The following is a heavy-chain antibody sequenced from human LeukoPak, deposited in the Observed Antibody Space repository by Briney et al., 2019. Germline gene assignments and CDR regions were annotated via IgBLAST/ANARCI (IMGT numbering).Heavy chain of an antibody. J-gene: IGHJ5*02. V-gene: IGHV3-23*01. D-gene: IGHD2-15*01. CDR2: IKGGGIIT. Sequence: GGSLRLSCAASGFTFTGYAMTWVRQAPGKRLEWVSAIKGGGIITDYADSVQGRFTISRDNSKNTLYLQMNSLRAEDTAVYFCARDDGRTYSLDLWGQGTLVTVSP. CDR3: ARDDGRTYSLDL. CDR1: GFTFTGYA.